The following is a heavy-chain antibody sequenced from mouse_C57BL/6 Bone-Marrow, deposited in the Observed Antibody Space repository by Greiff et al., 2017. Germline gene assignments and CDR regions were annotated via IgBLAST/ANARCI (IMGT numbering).Heavy chain of an antibody. J-gene: IGHJ4*01. D-gene: IGHD2-4*01. V-gene: IGHV5-4*01. Sequence: EVQLVESGGGLVKPGGSLKLSCAASGFTFSSYAMSWVRQTPEKRLEWVATISDGGSYTYYPDNVKGRFTISRDNAKNNLYLQMSHLKSEDTAMYYCARVPPYDYEEGGYAMDYWGQGTSVTVSS. CDR2: ISDGGSYT. CDR3: ARVPPYDYEEGGYAMDY. CDR1: GFTFSSYA.